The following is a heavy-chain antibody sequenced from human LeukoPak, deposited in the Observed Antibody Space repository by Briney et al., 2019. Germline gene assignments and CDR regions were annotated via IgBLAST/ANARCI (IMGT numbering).Heavy chain of an antibody. CDR1: GFTFSSYS. Sequence: GGSLGLSCAASGFTFSSYSMNWVRQAPGKGLEWVSSISSSSSYIYYADSVKGRFTISRDNAKNSLYLQMNSLRAEDTAVYYCARDPTTVVTLLSDYWGQGTLVTVSS. J-gene: IGHJ4*02. D-gene: IGHD4-23*01. CDR2: ISSSSSYI. V-gene: IGHV3-21*01. CDR3: ARDPTTVVTLLSDY.